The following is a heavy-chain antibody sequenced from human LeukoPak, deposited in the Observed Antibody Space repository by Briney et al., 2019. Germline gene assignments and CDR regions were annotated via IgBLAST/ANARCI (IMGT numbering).Heavy chain of an antibody. J-gene: IGHJ4*02. CDR1: GLTFISYW. CDR3: AGSGWQVYFDY. D-gene: IGHD6-19*01. Sequence: PGGSLRLSCAASGLTFISYWMSWVRQAPGKGLEWVANIKQDGSERYYVDSVKGRFTISRDNAKNSLYLQMNSLRAEDTGVYYCAGSGWQVYFDYWGQGTLVTVSS. V-gene: IGHV3-7*01. CDR2: IKQDGSER.